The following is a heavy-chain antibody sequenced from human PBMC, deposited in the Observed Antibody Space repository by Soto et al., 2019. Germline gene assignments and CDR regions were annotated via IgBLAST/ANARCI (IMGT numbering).Heavy chain of an antibody. CDR2: IYHRGGT. J-gene: IGHJ4*02. D-gene: IGHD6-19*01. CDR3: AAGRGYSSAWFDY. CDR1: GGSISSENW. Sequence: QVQLQESGPGLVNPSGTLSLTCRVSGGSISSENWWSWVRQPPGKGLEWIGEIYHRGGTNYNPSRKSRVTISVDKSKNQFSLKLTSVTAADTAFYYCAAGRGYSSAWFDYWGQGTLVTVSS. V-gene: IGHV4-4*02.